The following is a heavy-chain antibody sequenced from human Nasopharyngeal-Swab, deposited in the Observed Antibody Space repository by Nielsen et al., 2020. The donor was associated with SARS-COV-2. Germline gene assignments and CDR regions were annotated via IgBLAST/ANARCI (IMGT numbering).Heavy chain of an antibody. Sequence: SETLSLTCAVSGGSISSSNWWSWVRQPPGKGLEWIGEIYHSGSTNYNPSLKSRVTISVDKSKNQFSLKLSSVTAADTAVYYCARAKGDIVATIRVWGFDPWGQGTLVTVSS. J-gene: IGHJ5*02. V-gene: IGHV4-4*02. CDR1: GGSISSSNW. CDR3: ARAKGDIVATIRVWGFDP. CDR2: IYHSGST. D-gene: IGHD5-12*01.